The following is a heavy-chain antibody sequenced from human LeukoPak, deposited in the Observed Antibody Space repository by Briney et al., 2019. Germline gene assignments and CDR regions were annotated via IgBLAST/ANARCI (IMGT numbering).Heavy chain of an antibody. D-gene: IGHD6-13*01. CDR3: ASSSWSVNYYSYYYMDV. CDR2: IYISGGT. V-gene: IGHV4-4*07. J-gene: IGHJ6*03. CDR1: GGSFSSYY. Sequence: SETLSLTCTVSGGSFSSYYWSWIRQPAGKGLEWVGSIYISGGTNYNPSLKSRVTMSVDTSKNQFSLKLTSVTAADTAVYYCASSSWSVNYYSYYYMDVWGKGTTVTVSS.